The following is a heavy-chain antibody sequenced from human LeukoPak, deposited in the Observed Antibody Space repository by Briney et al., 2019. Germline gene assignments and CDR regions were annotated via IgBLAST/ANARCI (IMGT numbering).Heavy chain of an antibody. Sequence: GGSLRLSCAASGFTFSSYWMHWVRQAPGKGLVWVSRINSDGSSTSYADSVKGRFTISRDNAKNTLYLQMNSLRAEDTAVYYCARDQGPSVLWFGELGVGAFDIWGQGTMVTVSS. D-gene: IGHD3-10*01. CDR1: GFTFSSYW. CDR3: ARDQGPSVLWFGELGVGAFDI. J-gene: IGHJ3*02. V-gene: IGHV3-74*01. CDR2: INSDGSST.